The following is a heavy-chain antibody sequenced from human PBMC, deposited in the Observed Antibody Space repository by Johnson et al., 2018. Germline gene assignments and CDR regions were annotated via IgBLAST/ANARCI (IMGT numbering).Heavy chain of an antibody. CDR3: ARDLNCDSREGAFDI. CDR2: IWYDGSNK. J-gene: IGHJ3*02. D-gene: IGHD2/OR15-2a*01. Sequence: QVQLQESGGGVVQPGRSLRLSCAASGFTFSSYGMHWVRQAPGKGLEWVAVIWYDGSNKYYADSVKGRFTISRDNSKTTLYLQMNRMRAEDTAVYYCARDLNCDSREGAFDIWGQGTMVTVSS. V-gene: IGHV3-33*01. CDR1: GFTFSSYG.